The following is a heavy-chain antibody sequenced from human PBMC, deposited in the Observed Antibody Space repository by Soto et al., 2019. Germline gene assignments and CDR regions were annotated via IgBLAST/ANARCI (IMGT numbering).Heavy chain of an antibody. Sequence: ASLKVSCKASGYTFTSYGISWVRQAPGQGLEWMGWISAYNGNTNYAQKLQGRVTMTTDTSTSTAYMELRSLRSDDTAVYYCARVALRFGGRSINWFDPWGQGTLVTVSS. D-gene: IGHD3-3*01. CDR2: ISAYNGNT. CDR3: ARVALRFGGRSINWFDP. V-gene: IGHV1-18*01. J-gene: IGHJ5*02. CDR1: GYTFTSYG.